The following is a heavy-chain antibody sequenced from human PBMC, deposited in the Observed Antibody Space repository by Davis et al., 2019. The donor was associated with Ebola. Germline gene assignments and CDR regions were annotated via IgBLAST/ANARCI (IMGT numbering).Heavy chain of an antibody. CDR1: DFPFSNYW. CDR3: ATLSASAFDY. Sequence: GESLKISCASSDFPFSNYWINWVRQAPGRGLEWVANINPDGSSKSYVGSVKGRFTVSRDNAKNSAYLQMNSLRVDDAAVYYCATLSASAFDYWGPGTLVTVSS. J-gene: IGHJ4*02. V-gene: IGHV3-7*01. CDR2: INPDGSSK.